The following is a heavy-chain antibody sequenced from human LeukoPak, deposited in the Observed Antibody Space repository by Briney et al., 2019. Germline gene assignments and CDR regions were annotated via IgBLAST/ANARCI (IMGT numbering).Heavy chain of an antibody. CDR1: GYTFASYD. CDR2: MNPNSGNT. CDR3: ARVVVRGVHPLGY. J-gene: IGHJ4*02. V-gene: IGHV1-8*01. D-gene: IGHD3-10*01. Sequence: ASVKVSCKASGYTFASYDINWVRQATGQGLEWMGWMNPNSGNTGYAQKFQGRVTMTRNTSISTAYMELSSLRSEDTAVYYCARVVVRGVHPLGYWGQGTLVTVSS.